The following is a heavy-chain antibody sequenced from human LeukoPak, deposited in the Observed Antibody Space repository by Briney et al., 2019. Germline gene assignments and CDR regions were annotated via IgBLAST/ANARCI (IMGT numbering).Heavy chain of an antibody. D-gene: IGHD3-22*01. CDR1: GGTFSSYA. CDR3: ARERNYYDSSGYAHAFDI. V-gene: IGHV1-69*05. J-gene: IGHJ3*02. CDR2: IIPIFGTA. Sequence: ASVKVSCKASGGTFSSYAISWVRQAPGQGLEWMGGIIPIFGTANYAQKFQGRVTITTDESTSTAYMELSSLRSEDTAVYYCARERNYYDSSGYAHAFDIWGQGTMVTVSS.